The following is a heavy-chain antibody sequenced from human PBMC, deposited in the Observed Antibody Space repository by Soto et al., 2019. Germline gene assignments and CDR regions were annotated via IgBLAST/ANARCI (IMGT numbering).Heavy chain of an antibody. J-gene: IGHJ1*01. CDR2: IYYSGDT. Sequence: QVQLQESGPGLVKPSQTLSLTCTVSGGSMSSTDYYWSWLRQPPGKGLEWIGYIYYSGDTYYNPSLQSRVTISQDTSKSQFSLRLNSVTAADTAVYYCARDGGAMATNDWGQGTLVTVSS. V-gene: IGHV4-30-4*01. D-gene: IGHD5-12*01. CDR3: ARDGGAMATND. CDR1: GGSMSSTDYY.